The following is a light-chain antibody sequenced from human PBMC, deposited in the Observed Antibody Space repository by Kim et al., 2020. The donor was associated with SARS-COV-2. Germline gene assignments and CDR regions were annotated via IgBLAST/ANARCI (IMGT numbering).Light chain of an antibody. CDR2: YDA. CDR3: QVWDTNSDHWV. CDR1: RIGSKG. V-gene: IGLV3-21*04. J-gene: IGLJ3*02. Sequence: APGMSASITCGGNRIGSKGVHWYQQKPGQAPVLVIYYDADRPSGIPERFSGSNSGNTATLTISRVEDGDEADYYCQVWDTNSDHWVFGGGTKLTVL.